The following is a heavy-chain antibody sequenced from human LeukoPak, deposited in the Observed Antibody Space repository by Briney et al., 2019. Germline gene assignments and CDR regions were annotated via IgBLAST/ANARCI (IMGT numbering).Heavy chain of an antibody. J-gene: IGHJ4*02. CDR2: MNPNSGST. Sequence: ASVKVSCKASGYTFTSYDINWVRQATGQGLEWMGWMNPNSGSTGYAQKFQGGVTMTRNTSISTAYMELSSLRSEDTAVYYCARVPHLSRVVPAAEIDYWGQGTLVTVSS. CDR3: ARVPHLSRVVPAAEIDY. V-gene: IGHV1-8*01. CDR1: GYTFTSYD. D-gene: IGHD2-2*01.